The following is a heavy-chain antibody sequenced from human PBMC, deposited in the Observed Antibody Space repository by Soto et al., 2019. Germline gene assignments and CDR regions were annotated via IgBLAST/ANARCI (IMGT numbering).Heavy chain of an antibody. V-gene: IGHV4-38-2*01. J-gene: IGHJ4*02. CDR2: IYHSGST. CDR3: ARGGAPYCTNGVCSSYFDY. D-gene: IGHD2-8*01. CDR1: GYSISSGYY. Sequence: SETLSLTCAVSGYSISSGYYWGWIRQPPGKGLEWIGSIYHSGSTYYNPSLKSRVTISVDTSKNQFSLKLSSVTAADTAVYYCARGGAPYCTNGVCSSYFDYWGQGTLVTVSS.